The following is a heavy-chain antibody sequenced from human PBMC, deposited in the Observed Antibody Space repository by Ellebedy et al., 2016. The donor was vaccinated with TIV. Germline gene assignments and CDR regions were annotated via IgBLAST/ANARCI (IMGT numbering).Heavy chain of an antibody. CDR2: IYYSGST. J-gene: IGHJ4*02. Sequence: SETLSLXXTVSGGSISSSSYYWGWIRQPPGKGLEWIGSIYYSGSTYYNPSLKSRVTISVDTSKNQFSLKLSSVTAADTAVYYCARLFRYYFDYWGQGTLVTVSS. V-gene: IGHV4-39*01. CDR3: ARLFRYYFDY. D-gene: IGHD3-10*02. CDR1: GGSISSSSYY.